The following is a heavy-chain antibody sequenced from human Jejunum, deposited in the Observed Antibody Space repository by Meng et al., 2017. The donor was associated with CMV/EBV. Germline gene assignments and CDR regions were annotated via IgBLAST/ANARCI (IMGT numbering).Heavy chain of an antibody. J-gene: IGHJ5*02. CDR2: ISSNESVI. Sequence: YMTWIRQAPGKGLEWISSISSNESVIYYGDPVKGRFTIARDNAKNSLHLQMSSLRAEDTAVYYCARGVWVGYCPNVFCFNNWFDPWGQGTLVTVSS. D-gene: IGHD2-8*01. CDR3: ARGVWVGYCPNVFCFNNWFDP. V-gene: IGHV3-11*01. CDR1: Y.